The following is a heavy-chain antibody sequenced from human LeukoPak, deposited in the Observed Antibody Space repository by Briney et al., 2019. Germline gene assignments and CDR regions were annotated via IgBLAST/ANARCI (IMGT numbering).Heavy chain of an antibody. D-gene: IGHD5-18*01. CDR3: ARVTRGYSSRGDYYYYIDV. V-gene: IGHV1-69*05. J-gene: IGHJ6*03. CDR1: GGTFSSYA. Sequence: SVKVSCKASGGTFSSYAISWVRQAPGQGLEWMGGIIPIFCTANYPQKFQGRVTITTDEFTSTAYMELSSLRSEETAVYYCARVTRGYSSRGDYYYYIDVWGKGTTVTVSS. CDR2: IIPIFCTA.